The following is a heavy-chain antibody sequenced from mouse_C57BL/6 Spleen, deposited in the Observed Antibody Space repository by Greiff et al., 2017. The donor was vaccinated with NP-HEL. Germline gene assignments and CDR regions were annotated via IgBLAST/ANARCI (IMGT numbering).Heavy chain of an antibody. CDR2: IHPNSGST. J-gene: IGHJ3*01. Sequence: QVQLQHPGAELVKPGASVKLSCKASGYTFTSYWMHWVKQRPGQGLEWIGMIHPNSGSTNYNEKFKSKATLTVDKSSSTAYMQLSSLTSEDSAVYYCARFIDYDAWFAYWGQGTLVTVSA. CDR3: ARFIDYDAWFAY. CDR1: GYTFTSYW. D-gene: IGHD2-4*01. V-gene: IGHV1-64*01.